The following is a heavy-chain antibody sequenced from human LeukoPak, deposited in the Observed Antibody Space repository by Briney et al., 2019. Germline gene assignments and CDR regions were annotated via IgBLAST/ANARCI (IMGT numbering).Heavy chain of an antibody. CDR3: AREDYSDSGSFDP. CDR1: GFTFTNYN. D-gene: IGHD3-22*01. Sequence: ASVKVSCKASGFTFTNYNLHWVRQAPGQRLDWMGIINPSGWSTNYAQNFQGRVTMTSDTSTSTVFMELSSLRSEDTAVYYCAREDYSDSGSFDPWGQGTLVTVSS. J-gene: IGHJ5*02. V-gene: IGHV1-46*01. CDR2: INPSGWST.